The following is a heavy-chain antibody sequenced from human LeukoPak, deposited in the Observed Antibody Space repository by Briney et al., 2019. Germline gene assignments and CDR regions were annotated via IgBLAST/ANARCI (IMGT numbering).Heavy chain of an antibody. CDR3: ARWCSGNSCHDAFDI. CDR2: IYYTGSS. D-gene: IGHD2-2*01. Sequence: SETLSLTCSVSGDSITNYYRNWIRQPPGKGLEWIGYIYYTGSSNHNPSLKSRVSMSVDTSKNQFSLKLSSVTAADTAVYYCARWCSGNSCHDAFDIWGRGTMVTVSS. V-gene: IGHV4-59*08. J-gene: IGHJ3*02. CDR1: GDSITNYY.